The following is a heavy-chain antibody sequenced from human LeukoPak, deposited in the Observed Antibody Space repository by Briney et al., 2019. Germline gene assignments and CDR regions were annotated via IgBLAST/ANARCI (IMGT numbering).Heavy chain of an antibody. CDR1: GDSISSSSYY. D-gene: IGHD3-9*01. Sequence: SETLSLTCTVSGDSISSSSYYWGWIRQPPGKGLEWIGTIYYSGSTYYNPSLKSRVTISVDTSKSQFSLKLSSVTAADTAVYYCARLYYDILTGYYRGYYFDYWGQGTLVTVSS. CDR2: IYYSGST. CDR3: ARLYYDILTGYYRGYYFDY. V-gene: IGHV4-39*01. J-gene: IGHJ4*02.